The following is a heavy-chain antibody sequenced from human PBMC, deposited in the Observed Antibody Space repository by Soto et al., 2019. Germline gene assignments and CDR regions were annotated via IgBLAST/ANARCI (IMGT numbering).Heavy chain of an antibody. J-gene: IGHJ4*02. CDR1: GFAFTTFG. Sequence: QVQLVESGGGVVQPGGSLRLSCTASGFAFTTFGIHWVRRAPGKGLEWVGFIWYDGSKTHYTDSVEGRFTISRDNSNNTVFVKMDSVRVDDTAVYFCARDHGTRRDGNNPFDFWGQGTLVTVSS. CDR2: IWYDGSKT. V-gene: IGHV3-33*01. D-gene: IGHD1-7*01. CDR3: ARDHGTRRDGNNPFDF.